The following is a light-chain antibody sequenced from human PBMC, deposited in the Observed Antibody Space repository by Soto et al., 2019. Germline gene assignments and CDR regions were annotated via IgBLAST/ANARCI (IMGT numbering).Light chain of an antibody. V-gene: IGKV3-20*01. CDR3: HQYGSSPLT. J-gene: IGKJ4*01. Sequence: EIVLTQSPCTLSLSVGERVTISCRASQSVSSDLAWYQQNPGQAPKLLIYDTSNRATGTPDRFSGSGSGTDFTLTISRLEPEDFTVYYCHQYGSSPLTFGGGTTVEIK. CDR2: DTS. CDR1: QSVSSD.